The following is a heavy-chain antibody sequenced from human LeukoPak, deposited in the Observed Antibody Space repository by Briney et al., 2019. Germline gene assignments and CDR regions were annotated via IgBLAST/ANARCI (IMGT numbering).Heavy chain of an antibody. CDR2: ISGSGGST. D-gene: IGHD4-17*01. CDR3: AKRHGDYVVAFADY. V-gene: IGHV3-23*01. J-gene: IGHJ4*02. Sequence: GGSLRLSCAASGFIFSNYAMSWVRQAPGKGLEWVSAISGSGGSTYYADSVKGRFTISRDNSKNTLYLQMNSLRAEDTAVYYCAKRHGDYVVAFADYWGQGTLVTVSS. CDR1: GFIFSNYA.